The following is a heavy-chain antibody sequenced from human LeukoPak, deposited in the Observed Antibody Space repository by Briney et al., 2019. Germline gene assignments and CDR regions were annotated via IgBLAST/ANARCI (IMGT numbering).Heavy chain of an antibody. V-gene: IGHV3-11*03. CDR1: GFTFSDYY. CDR3: AGGGGSYYVDY. CDR2: ISSSSTYT. Sequence: GGSLRLSCAASGFTFSDYYMSWIRQAPGQGVEWGSYISSSSTYTKYADSVKGRFTISRDNASNGLSLEMSGLRADDTAVYYGAGGGGSYYVDYWGQGTLVTVSS. J-gene: IGHJ4*02. D-gene: IGHD1-26*01.